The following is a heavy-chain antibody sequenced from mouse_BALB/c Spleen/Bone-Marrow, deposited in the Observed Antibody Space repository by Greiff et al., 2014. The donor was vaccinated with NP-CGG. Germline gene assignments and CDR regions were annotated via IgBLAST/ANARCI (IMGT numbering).Heavy chain of an antibody. CDR2: IDPANGNT. D-gene: IGHD2-2*01. CDR3: ASYVYGYYFDY. J-gene: IGHJ2*01. CDR1: GFNIKDTY. V-gene: IGHV14-3*02. Sequence: VQLQQSGAELVKPGASVKLSCTASGFNIKDTYMHWVKQRPEQGLEWIGRIDPANGNTKYDPKFQGKASITADTSSNTAYLQLSSLTSEDTAVYYCASYVYGYYFDYWGQGTTPTVSS.